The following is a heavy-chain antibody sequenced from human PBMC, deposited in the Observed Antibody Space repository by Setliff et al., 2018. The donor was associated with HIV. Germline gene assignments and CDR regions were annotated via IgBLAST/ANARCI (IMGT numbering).Heavy chain of an antibody. Sequence: ASVKVSCKASGYTFTEYYIHWVRQAPGQGPEWMGWIYPNTGGTNYAQKFQGRVTMTRDTSISTAYMELSRLRSDDTALYYCARSTTADWGQGTMVTVSS. CDR3: ARSTTAD. D-gene: IGHD4-17*01. CDR1: GYTFTEYY. V-gene: IGHV1-2*02. J-gene: IGHJ4*02. CDR2: IYPNTGGT.